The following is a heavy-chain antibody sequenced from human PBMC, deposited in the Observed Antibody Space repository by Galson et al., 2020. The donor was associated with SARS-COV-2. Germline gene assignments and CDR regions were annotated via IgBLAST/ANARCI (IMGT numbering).Heavy chain of an antibody. CDR1: GYKFTTYW. Sequence: GGSLKISCQGYGYKFTTYWIGWVRQMPGKGLEWMGFIYPGDSDTRYSPSFQGQVTISVDKSINTAYLQWRSLKASDTAMYFCATGVDLDPYFDSWGQGTLVTVSS. CDR3: ATGVDLDPYFDS. CDR2: IYPGDSDT. J-gene: IGHJ4*02. D-gene: IGHD2-2*03. V-gene: IGHV5-51*01.